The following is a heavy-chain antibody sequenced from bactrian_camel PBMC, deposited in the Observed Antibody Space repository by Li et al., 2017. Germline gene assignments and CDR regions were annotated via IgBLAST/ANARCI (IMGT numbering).Heavy chain of an antibody. D-gene: IGHD1*01. CDR2: VDKEGGT. Sequence: VQLVESGGGSVQAGGSLRLSCAASGYANIVRRYCMGWFRQAPGKEREGVAAVDKEGGTDYADSVDGRFTITKDYGKDTLCLHMNDLKPEDTGRYYCAADLTCRPVMLASSEDACAPWTPGAKEPRSPSP. V-gene: IGHV3S67*01. CDR1: GYANIVRRYC. J-gene: IGHJ7*01.